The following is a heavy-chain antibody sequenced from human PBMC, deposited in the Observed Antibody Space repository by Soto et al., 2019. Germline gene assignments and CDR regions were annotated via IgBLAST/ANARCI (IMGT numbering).Heavy chain of an antibody. CDR3: ARNGWGMATVGM. D-gene: IGHD5-12*01. V-gene: IGHV3-53*01. CDR2: IYSGGTT. CDR1: GFTVSTNY. J-gene: IGHJ4*02. Sequence: EVQLVESGGGLVQPGGSLRLSCAASGFTVSTNYMIWFRLPPGKGREWVSLIYSGGTTDYADSVKGRFTISRDNPKNTLYLQMNSLRVEDTAVYYCARNGWGMATVGMWGPGTLVTVSS.